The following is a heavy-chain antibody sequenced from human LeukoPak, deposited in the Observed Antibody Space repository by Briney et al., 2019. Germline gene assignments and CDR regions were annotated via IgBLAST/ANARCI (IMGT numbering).Heavy chain of an antibody. J-gene: IGHJ5*02. CDR3: ARWGRDFDDWFDL. CDR1: GYTFTNYG. CDR2: ISAYNGNT. Sequence: ASVKVSCKASGYTFTNYGVIWVRQAPGQGLEWMGWISAYNGNTNYAQNLQGRVTMTTDTSTTTAYMELRSLNSDDTAVYYCARWGRDFDDWFDLWGQGTLVTVSS. V-gene: IGHV1-18*01. D-gene: IGHD3-9*01.